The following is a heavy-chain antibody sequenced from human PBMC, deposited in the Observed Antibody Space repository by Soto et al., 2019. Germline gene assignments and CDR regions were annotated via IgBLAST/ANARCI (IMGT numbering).Heavy chain of an antibody. V-gene: IGHV1-69*02. Sequence: QVQLVQSGAEVKKPGSSVRVSCTVSGGTFTTYTIDWVRQAPGQGLEWMGRIIPVIGLTNYGLPGRVTITAEKSTSTAYLELSGLKSEDTAMYYCAKNLAGTDQNAYDIWGQGTMVTVSS. D-gene: IGHD2-8*02. CDR1: GGTFTTYT. J-gene: IGHJ3*02. CDR2: IIPVIGLT. CDR3: AKNLAGTDQNAYDI.